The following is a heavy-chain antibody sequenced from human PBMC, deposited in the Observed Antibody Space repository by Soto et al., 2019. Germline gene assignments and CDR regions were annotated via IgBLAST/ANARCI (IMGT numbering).Heavy chain of an antibody. J-gene: IGHJ4*02. D-gene: IGHD3-3*01. Sequence: PGGSLRLSCAASGFAFGTYSLNWVRQAPGKGLEWVSAISGSGGSTYYADSVKGRFTISRDNSKNTLYLQMNSLRAEDTAVYYCAKAPLARFLEWLPSYWGQGTLVTSPQ. CDR3: AKAPLARFLEWLPSY. V-gene: IGHV3-23*01. CDR1: GFAFGTYS. CDR2: ISGSGGST.